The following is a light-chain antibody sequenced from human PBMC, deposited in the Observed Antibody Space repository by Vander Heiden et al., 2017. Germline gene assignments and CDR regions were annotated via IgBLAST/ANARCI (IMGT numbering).Light chain of an antibody. CDR3: AAWDDSLNGWV. Sequence: QSVLTQPPSASGTPRQSDTISCSGSSSNIGSNTVNWYQPLPGTAPRLLIYSNNQRPSGVPDRFSGSKSGTSASLAISGLQSEDEADYYCAAWDDSLNGWVFGGGTKLTVL. V-gene: IGLV1-44*01. J-gene: IGLJ3*02. CDR2: SNN. CDR1: SSNIGSNT.